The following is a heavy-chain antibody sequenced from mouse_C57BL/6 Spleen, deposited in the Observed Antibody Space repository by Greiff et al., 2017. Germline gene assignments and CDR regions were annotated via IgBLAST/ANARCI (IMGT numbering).Heavy chain of an antibody. Sequence: LLESGAELARPGASVKLSCKASGYTFTSYGISWVKQRTGPGLEWIGEIYPRSGNTYFNEKYKVKATLTANKSSSIAYMELRSLTSEDSAVYFCTRFQTAQAPFAYWGQGTLVTVSA. CDR2: IYPRSGNT. CDR3: TRFQTAQAPFAY. V-gene: IGHV1-81*01. CDR1: GYTFTSYG. J-gene: IGHJ3*01. D-gene: IGHD3-2*02.